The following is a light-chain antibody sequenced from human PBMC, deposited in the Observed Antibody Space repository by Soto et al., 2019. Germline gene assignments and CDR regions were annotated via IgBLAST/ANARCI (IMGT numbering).Light chain of an antibody. CDR3: QQRSNWPWT. Sequence: EIVLTQSPGTLSLSPVEGATLSCRSSQYIASSYLAWYQQRRGQAPRLLIYGASSRATGIPDRFSGSGSGTDFTLTISSLEPEDFAVYYCQQRSNWPWTFGQGTKVDIK. CDR1: QYIASSY. J-gene: IGKJ1*01. V-gene: IGKV3D-20*02. CDR2: GAS.